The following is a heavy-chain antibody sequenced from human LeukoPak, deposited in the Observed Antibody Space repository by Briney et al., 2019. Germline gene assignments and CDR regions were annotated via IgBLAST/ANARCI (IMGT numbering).Heavy chain of an antibody. CDR1: GGSISSYY. V-gene: IGHV4-4*07. Sequence: SETLSLTCTVSGGSISSYYWSWIRQPAGKGLEWIGRIYTSGSTNYNPSLKSRVTISVDTSKNQFSLKLSSVTAAGTAVYYCARGRWIRDWFDPWGQGTLVTVSS. J-gene: IGHJ5*02. D-gene: IGHD5-18*01. CDR2: IYTSGST. CDR3: ARGRWIRDWFDP.